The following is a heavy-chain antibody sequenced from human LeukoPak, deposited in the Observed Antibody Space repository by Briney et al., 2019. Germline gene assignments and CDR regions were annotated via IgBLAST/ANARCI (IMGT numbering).Heavy chain of an antibody. J-gene: IGHJ5*02. Sequence: SVKVSCKASGGTFSSYATSWVRQAPGQGLEWMGRIIPILGIANYAQKFQGRVTITADKSTSTAYMELSSLRSEDTAVYYCARDRDFLVFWSGSWGQGTLVTVSS. D-gene: IGHD3-3*01. V-gene: IGHV1-69*04. CDR3: ARDRDFLVFWSGS. CDR2: IIPILGIA. CDR1: GGTFSSYA.